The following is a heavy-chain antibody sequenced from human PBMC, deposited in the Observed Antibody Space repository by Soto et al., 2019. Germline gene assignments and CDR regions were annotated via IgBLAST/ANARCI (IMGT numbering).Heavy chain of an antibody. V-gene: IGHV4-4*02. CDR1: GGSISSSNW. Sequence: SETLSLTCAVSGGSISSSNWWSWVRQPPGKGLEWIGEIYHSGSTNYNPSLKSRVTISVDKSKNQFSLKLSSVTAADTAVYYCARGGRRGTMVRGPSNWFDPWSQGPLVTVSS. J-gene: IGHJ5*02. CDR2: IYHSGST. CDR3: ARGGRRGTMVRGPSNWFDP. D-gene: IGHD3-10*01.